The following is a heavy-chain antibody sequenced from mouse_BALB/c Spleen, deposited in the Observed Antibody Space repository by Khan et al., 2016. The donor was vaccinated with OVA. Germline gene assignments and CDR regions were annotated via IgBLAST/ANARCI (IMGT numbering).Heavy chain of an antibody. Sequence: EVQLQESGPGLVKPSQSLSLTCTVTGYSITSGYAWNWIRQFPGNKLEWMGYISYSGGTSYNPSLKSRISITRDTSKNQFFLQLNSVTTEDTVTYYCARGNYYVYYFDYWGQGTPLTVSS. CDR2: ISYSGGT. D-gene: IGHD1-1*01. CDR1: GYSITSGYA. CDR3: ARGNYYVYYFDY. V-gene: IGHV3-2*02. J-gene: IGHJ2*01.